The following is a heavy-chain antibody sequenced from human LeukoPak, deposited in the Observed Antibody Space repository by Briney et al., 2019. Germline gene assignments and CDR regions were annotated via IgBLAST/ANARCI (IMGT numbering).Heavy chain of an antibody. CDR3: ARQYNSGSFDP. CDR1: GGSIIISTYY. D-gene: IGHD6-19*01. CDR2: IYYSGTT. Sequence: PSETLSLTCTVSGGSIIISTYYWGWIRQPPGKGLEWIGSIYYSGTTSYNPSLKSRVTISVDTSKNQFSLKLTSVTAADTAVYYCARQYNSGSFDPWGQGTLATASS. V-gene: IGHV4-39*01. J-gene: IGHJ5*02.